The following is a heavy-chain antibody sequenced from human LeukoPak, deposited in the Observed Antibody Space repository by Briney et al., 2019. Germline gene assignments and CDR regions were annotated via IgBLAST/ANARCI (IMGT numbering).Heavy chain of an antibody. CDR2: IRYDGTNK. Sequence: PGGSLRLSCAASGFTFSSSGMHWVRQAPGKGLEWVAFIRYDGTNKYYADSVKGRFTISRDNSKNTLYLQMNSLRAEDTAVYYCAKEGVLLWFGELLSGPYYFDYWGQGTLVTVSS. V-gene: IGHV3-30*02. D-gene: IGHD3-10*01. J-gene: IGHJ4*02. CDR1: GFTFSSSG. CDR3: AKEGVLLWFGELLSGPYYFDY.